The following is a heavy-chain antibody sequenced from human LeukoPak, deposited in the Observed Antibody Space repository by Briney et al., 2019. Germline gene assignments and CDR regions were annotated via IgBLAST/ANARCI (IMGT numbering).Heavy chain of an antibody. J-gene: IGHJ6*03. CDR1: GGSISSYY. V-gene: IGHV4-39*07. D-gene: IGHD6-13*01. Sequence: SETLSLTRTVSGGSISSYYWGWIRQPPGKGLEWIGSIYYSGSTYYNPSLKSRVTISVDTSKNQFSLKLSSVTAADTAVYYCASVFISSSWTNYYYYYYMDVWGKGTTVTVSS. CDR3: ASVFISSSWTNYYYYYYMDV. CDR2: IYYSGST.